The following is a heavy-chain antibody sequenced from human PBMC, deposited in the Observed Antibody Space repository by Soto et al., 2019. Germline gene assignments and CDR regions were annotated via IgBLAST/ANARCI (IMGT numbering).Heavy chain of an antibody. D-gene: IGHD6-19*01. J-gene: IGHJ6*02. CDR2: ISSSGSTI. CDR1: GFTFSDYY. V-gene: IGHV3-11*01. Sequence: GGSLRLSCAASGFTFSDYYMSWIRQAPGKGLEWVSYISSSGSTIYYADSVKGRFTISRDNAKNSLYLQMNSLRAEDTAVYYCARDLDSSGWYYYYGMDVWGQGTTVTVSS. CDR3: ARDLDSSGWYYYYGMDV.